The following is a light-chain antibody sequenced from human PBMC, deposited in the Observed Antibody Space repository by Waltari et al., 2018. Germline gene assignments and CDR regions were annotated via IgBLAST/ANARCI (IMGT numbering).Light chain of an antibody. CDR1: ESLVCYDGNTY. CDR3: MHSVQHPWT. CDR2: EDS. J-gene: IGKJ1*01. V-gene: IGKV2D-29*01. Sequence: IVTTQTPLLLSVPPGTPAYICCKSSESLVCYDGNTYLSWYLQRPGQPPQLLIYEDSKRFSGVSDRFSGSGSGTDFTLKISRVEAEDVGIYYCMHSVQHPWTFGQGTKVEIK.